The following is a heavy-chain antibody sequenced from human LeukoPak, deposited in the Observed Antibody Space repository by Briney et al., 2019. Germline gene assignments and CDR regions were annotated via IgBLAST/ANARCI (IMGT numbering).Heavy chain of an antibody. Sequence: SETLSLTCTVSGGSISSYYWSWIRQPPGKGLEWIGYIYYSGSTNYDPSLKSRVTISVDTSKNQFSLKLSSVTAADTAVYYCARSRAFNSGAFDPWGQGSLVTVSS. J-gene: IGHJ5*02. CDR2: IYYSGST. CDR3: ARSRAFNSGAFDP. V-gene: IGHV4-59*01. D-gene: IGHD1-26*01. CDR1: GGSISSYY.